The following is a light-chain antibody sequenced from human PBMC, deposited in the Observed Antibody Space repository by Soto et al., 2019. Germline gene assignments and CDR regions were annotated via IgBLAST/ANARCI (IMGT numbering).Light chain of an antibody. CDR1: QSISSW. CDR3: QQYNDNWT. CDR2: KAS. V-gene: IGKV1-5*03. Sequence: DIQMTQSPSTLSASVRDRVTITCRASQSISSWLAWYQQKPGKAPKLLIYKASTLQSGVPSRFSGSGSGTEFTLALSSLQPDDSATYYCQQYNDNWTFGQGTKVEIK. J-gene: IGKJ1*01.